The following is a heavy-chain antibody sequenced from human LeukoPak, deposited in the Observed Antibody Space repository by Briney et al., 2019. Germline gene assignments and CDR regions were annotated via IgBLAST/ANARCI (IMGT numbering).Heavy chain of an antibody. D-gene: IGHD3-3*01. CDR1: GASISSYY. Sequence: SETLSLTCTVSGASISSYYWTWIRQPAGKGLEWIGSIYYSGSTYYNPSLKSRVTISVDTSKNQFSLRLSSVTAADTAVYYRARDLYYDFWSGYFDNWGQGTLVTVSS. J-gene: IGHJ4*02. CDR3: ARDLYYDFWSGYFDN. V-gene: IGHV4-4*07. CDR2: IYYSGST.